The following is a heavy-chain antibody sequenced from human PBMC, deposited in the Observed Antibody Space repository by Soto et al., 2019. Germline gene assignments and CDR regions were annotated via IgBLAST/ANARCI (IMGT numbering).Heavy chain of an antibody. CDR1: GGSISSYY. D-gene: IGHD3-3*01. Sequence: QVQLQESGPGLVKPSETLSLTCTVSGGSISSYYWSWIGQPPGKGLEWIGYIYYSGSTNYNPSLKSRVTISVDTSKNQFSLKLSSVTAADTAVYYCARRDFWSDDAFDIWGQGTMVTVSS. J-gene: IGHJ3*02. CDR2: IYYSGST. CDR3: ARRDFWSDDAFDI. V-gene: IGHV4-59*08.